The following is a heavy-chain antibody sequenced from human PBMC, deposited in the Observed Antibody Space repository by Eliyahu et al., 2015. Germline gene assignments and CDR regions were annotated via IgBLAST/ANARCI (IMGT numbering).Heavy chain of an antibody. CDR2: INSSGSTI. D-gene: IGHD2-8*02. CDR1: GFXFSXYE. J-gene: IGHJ6*02. V-gene: IGHV3-48*03. Sequence: EVQLVESGGGLVQPGGSLRLSCAASGFXFSXYEMNWVRQAPGKGLEWVSYINSSGSTISYADSVKGRFTISRDNAKNSLYLQMNSLRAEDTAVYYCAREGVLVQEGLSVRYYYGMDVWGQGTTVTVSS. CDR3: AREGVLVQEGLSVRYYYGMDV.